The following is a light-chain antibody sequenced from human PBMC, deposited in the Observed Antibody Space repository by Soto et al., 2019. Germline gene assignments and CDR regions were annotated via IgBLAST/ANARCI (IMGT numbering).Light chain of an antibody. CDR1: QTIESY. Sequence: DIQMTQSPSSLSASVGDRVTITCRPSQTIESYLNWYQHKPGKAPQLLISSASSLQGGVPSRFSGSGSGPDCTLTISSLQPEDIATYYCQQSYTTPYTFGQGTKLEIK. CDR3: QQSYTTPYT. J-gene: IGKJ2*01. CDR2: SAS. V-gene: IGKV1-39*01.